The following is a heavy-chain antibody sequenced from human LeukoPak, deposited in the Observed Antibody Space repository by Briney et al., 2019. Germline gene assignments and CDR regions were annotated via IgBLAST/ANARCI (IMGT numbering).Heavy chain of an antibody. CDR2: FHTRGST. CDR3: ARVDGSCSGGSCPSGNWFDP. J-gene: IGHJ5*02. D-gene: IGHD2-15*01. Sequence: PSETLSLTCTVSGDSISSSNYYWSWIRQPAGKGLEWIGRFHTRGSTNYNPSLKSRVIISVDTSKNQFSLKLNSVTAADTAVYYCARVDGSCSGGSCPSGNWFDPWGQGTLVTVSS. V-gene: IGHV4-61*02. CDR1: GDSISSSNYY.